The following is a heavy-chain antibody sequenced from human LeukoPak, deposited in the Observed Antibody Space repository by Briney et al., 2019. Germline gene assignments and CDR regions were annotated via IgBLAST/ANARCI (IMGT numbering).Heavy chain of an antibody. CDR1: GFTFSSYA. V-gene: IGHV3-30-3*01. Sequence: GRSLRLSCAASGFTFSSYAMHWVRQAPGKGLEWAAVISYDGSNKYYADSVKGRFTISRDNSKNTLYLQMNSLRAEDTAVYYCASPEFNYYDSSGYTGAFDYWGQGTLVTVSS. D-gene: IGHD3-22*01. CDR2: ISYDGSNK. J-gene: IGHJ4*02. CDR3: ASPEFNYYDSSGYTGAFDY.